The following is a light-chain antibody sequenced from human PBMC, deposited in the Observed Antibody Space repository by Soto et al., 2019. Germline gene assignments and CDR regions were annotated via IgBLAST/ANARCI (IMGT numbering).Light chain of an antibody. Sequence: QSVLTQPASVSGSPGQSITISCTGTSSDVGGYNYVSWYQQHPGKAPKLMIYEVSNRPSGVSNRFSGSKSGNTASLTISGLQAEDEADYYCRSYTSSSTLDVVGTGTKVTVL. CDR2: EVS. CDR3: RSYTSSSTLDV. V-gene: IGLV2-14*01. J-gene: IGLJ1*01. CDR1: SSDVGGYNY.